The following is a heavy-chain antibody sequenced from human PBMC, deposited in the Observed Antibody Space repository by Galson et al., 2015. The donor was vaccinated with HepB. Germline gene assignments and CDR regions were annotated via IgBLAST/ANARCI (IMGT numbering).Heavy chain of an antibody. J-gene: IGHJ6*03. V-gene: IGHV4-59*02. D-gene: IGHD1-1*01. CDR1: GASVRSHS. Sequence: ETLSLTCTVSGASVRSHSWTWIRQPPGKGLEWIGDIYYSGSTNYNPSLKSRITTFVDTSENQFSLKLSSVTAADTATYYCAKIHQLVPQNYYVYYLDVWGKGATVTVSS. CDR2: IYYSGST. CDR3: AKIHQLVPQNYYVYYLDV.